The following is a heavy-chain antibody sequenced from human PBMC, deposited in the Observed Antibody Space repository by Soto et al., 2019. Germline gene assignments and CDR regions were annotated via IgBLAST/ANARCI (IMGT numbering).Heavy chain of an antibody. J-gene: IGHJ4*02. V-gene: IGHV5-51*01. CDR1: GYRFTSSW. CDR3: ARLPGIVAPGTVFLDN. D-gene: IGHD1-1*01. CDR2: IYPGDSDT. Sequence: GESLKISCKASGYRFTSSWIGWVRQMPGKGLEWMGIIYPGDSDTRYRPSFQGQVTISADKSSSTAYLQWNSLQASDTAMYYCARLPGIVAPGTVFLDNGGQGTMVTVSS.